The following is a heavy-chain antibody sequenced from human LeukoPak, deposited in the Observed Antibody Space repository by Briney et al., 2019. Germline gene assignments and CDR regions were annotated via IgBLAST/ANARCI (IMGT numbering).Heavy chain of an antibody. V-gene: IGHV3-33*03. CDR1: GFTFSSYG. D-gene: IGHD2-2*01. J-gene: IGHJ5*02. Sequence: PGGSLRLSCAASGFTFSSYGMHWVRQAPGKGLEWVAVIWYDGSNKYYADSVKGRFTISRDNSKNTLYLQMNSLRAEDTAVYYCTTDPHIVVLPAAWGQGTLVTVSS. CDR2: IWYDGSNK. CDR3: TTDPHIVVLPAA.